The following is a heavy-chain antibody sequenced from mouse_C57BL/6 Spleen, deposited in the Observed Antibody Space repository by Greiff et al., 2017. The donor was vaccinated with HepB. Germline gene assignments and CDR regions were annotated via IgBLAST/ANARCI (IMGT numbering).Heavy chain of an antibody. CDR3: TTDYGSSYLAWFAY. D-gene: IGHD1-1*01. J-gene: IGHJ3*01. CDR2: IDPENGDT. V-gene: IGHV14-4*01. CDR1: GFNIKDDY. Sequence: EVKLKESGAELVRPGASVKLSCTASGFNIKDDYMHWVKQRPEQGLEWIGWIDPENGDTEYASKFQGKATITADTSSNTAYLQLSSLTSEDTAVYYCTTDYGSSYLAWFAYWGQGTLVTVSA.